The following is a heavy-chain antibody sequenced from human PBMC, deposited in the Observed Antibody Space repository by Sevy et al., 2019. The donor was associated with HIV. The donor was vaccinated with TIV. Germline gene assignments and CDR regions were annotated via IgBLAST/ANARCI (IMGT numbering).Heavy chain of an antibody. J-gene: IGHJ3*02. CDR3: AKDRIFMIGDAFDI. CDR2: ISGSDGST. Sequence: GGSLRLSCAASGFTFSSYAMSWVRQAPGKGLEWVSGISGSDGSTYYTDSVKGRFTISRDTSKNTLYLQMNSLGAEETAVYYCAKDRIFMIGDAFDIWGQGTLVTVSS. D-gene: IGHD3-22*01. V-gene: IGHV3-23*01. CDR1: GFTFSSYA.